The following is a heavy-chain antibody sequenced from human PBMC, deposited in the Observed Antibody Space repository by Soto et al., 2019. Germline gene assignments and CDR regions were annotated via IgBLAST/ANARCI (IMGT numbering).Heavy chain of an antibody. V-gene: IGHV3-23*01. CDR2: ISNGGDAT. D-gene: IGHD2-15*01. J-gene: IGHJ4*02. CDR1: GFTFSSYG. CDR3: AMRGGHRYLEY. Sequence: PVGSLRLSCAGSGFTFSSYGMSWVRQSPGKGLEWVSFISNGGDATHYTDSVKGRFIISRDNSKNTLYLQMNSLRAEDTAVYYCAMRGGHRYLEYWGQGALVTGSS.